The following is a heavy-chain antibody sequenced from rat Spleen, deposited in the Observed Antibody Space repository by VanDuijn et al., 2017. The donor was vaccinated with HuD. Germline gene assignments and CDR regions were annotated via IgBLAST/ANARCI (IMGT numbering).Heavy chain of an antibody. CDR1: GFTFSNEG. CDR3: TTGTF. J-gene: IGHJ2*01. V-gene: IGHV5-27*01. Sequence: EVQLVESGGVSVQPARSMKLSCVASGFTFSNEGMAWVLQAPKKGLEWVTYLNSDGGGTYYRDSVKGRFTISRDDAKNTLYLQMDSLRSEDTATYYCTTGTFWGQGVMVTVSS. CDR2: LNSDGGGT.